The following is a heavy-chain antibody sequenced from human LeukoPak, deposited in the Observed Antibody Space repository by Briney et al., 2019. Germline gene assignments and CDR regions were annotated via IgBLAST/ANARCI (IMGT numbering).Heavy chain of an antibody. J-gene: IGHJ4*02. D-gene: IGHD7-27*01. CDR2: ISPDGSTT. CDR1: GFTFSVFW. Sequence: AGGSLRLSCAASGFTFSVFWMHWVRQAPGTGPVWVSRISPDGSTTSYADSVKGRFTISRDNAKNTLYLQTSSLRAEDTAVYYCARDMWGTFDYWGQGTLVTVSS. V-gene: IGHV3-74*01. CDR3: ARDMWGTFDY.